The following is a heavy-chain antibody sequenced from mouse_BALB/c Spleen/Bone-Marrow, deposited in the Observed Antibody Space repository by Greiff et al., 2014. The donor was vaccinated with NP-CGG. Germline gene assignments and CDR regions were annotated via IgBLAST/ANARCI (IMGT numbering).Heavy chain of an antibody. V-gene: IGHV2-5-1*01. Sequence: QVQLQQSGPSLVQPSQSLSITCTVSGFSLISYGVHWVRQSPGKGLEWLGVIWRGGSTDYNAAFMSRLSITKDNSKSQVFFKMNSLQADDTAIYYCAKNGGYDGWFAYWGQGTLVTVSA. CDR1: GFSLISYG. D-gene: IGHD2-14*01. CDR2: IWRGGST. CDR3: AKNGGYDGWFAY. J-gene: IGHJ3*01.